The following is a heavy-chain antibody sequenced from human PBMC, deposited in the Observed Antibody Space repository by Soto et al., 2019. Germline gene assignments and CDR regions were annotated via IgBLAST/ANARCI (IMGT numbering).Heavy chain of an antibody. J-gene: IGHJ6*02. V-gene: IGHV3-33*01. Sequence: LRLSCAASGFTFSNYGMHWVRQAPGKGLEWVAIIWHDGNNKYYADSVRGRFIISRDNSKNRLYLQMNSLRAEDTAVYYCASDLVGASDSYGLDVWGQGTPVTVAS. CDR1: GFTFSNYG. D-gene: IGHD1-26*01. CDR3: ASDLVGASDSYGLDV. CDR2: IWHDGNNK.